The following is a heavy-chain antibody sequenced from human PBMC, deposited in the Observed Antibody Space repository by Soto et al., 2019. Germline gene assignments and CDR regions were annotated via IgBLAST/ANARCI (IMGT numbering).Heavy chain of an antibody. J-gene: IGHJ4*02. CDR1: GGSISSSNW. V-gene: IGHV4-4*02. D-gene: IGHD1-26*01. CDR3: ARLGGSYAVPHFDY. Sequence: SETLSLTCAVSGGSISSSNWWSWVRPPPGKGLEWMGYIYYSGTTTNYNPSLKSRVTLSVDTSKNQFSLKLSSVTAADTAVYYCARLGGSYAVPHFDYWGQGTLVTVSS. CDR2: IYYSGTTT.